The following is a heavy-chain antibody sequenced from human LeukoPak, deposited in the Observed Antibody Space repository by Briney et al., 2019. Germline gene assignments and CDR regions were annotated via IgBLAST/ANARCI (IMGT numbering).Heavy chain of an antibody. CDR3: ARGTGRVYQQRVPFQH. J-gene: IGHJ1*01. D-gene: IGHD6-13*01. CDR1: GGSISSGGYY. V-gene: IGHV4-31*03. Sequence: PSETLSLTCTVSGGSISSGGYYWSWIRQHPGKGLEWIGYIYYSGSTYYNPSLKSRVTISVDTSKNQFSLKLSSVTAADTAVYYCARGTGRVYQQRVPFQHWGQGTLVTVSS. CDR2: IYYSGST.